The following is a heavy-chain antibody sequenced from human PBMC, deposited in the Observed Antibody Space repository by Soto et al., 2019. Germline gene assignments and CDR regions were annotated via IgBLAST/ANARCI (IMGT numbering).Heavy chain of an antibody. CDR3: ARDRYSYGFVDY. CDR2: IHYSGNT. V-gene: IGHV4-31*03. CDR1: GGSVISGGYY. J-gene: IGHJ4*02. D-gene: IGHD5-18*01. Sequence: QVPLQESGPGLVNPSQTLSLTCTVSGGSVISGGYYWTWIRQHPGKGLEWMGYIHYSGNTYYNPSLKSRLTISLDTSKNQFSLKLSSVTAADTAVYYCARDRYSYGFVDYRGQGTLVTVSS.